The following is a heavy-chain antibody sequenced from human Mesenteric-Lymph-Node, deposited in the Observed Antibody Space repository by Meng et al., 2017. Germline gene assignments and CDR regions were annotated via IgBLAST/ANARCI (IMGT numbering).Heavy chain of an antibody. J-gene: IGHJ4*02. CDR1: GGSISSSRHY. D-gene: IGHD5-12*01. CDR2: IYYSGST. Sequence: QLQEPGPGLGKPSETLSLTCTVSGGSISSSRHYWGWIRQPPGKGLEWIGSIYYSGSTYYNPSLRSRVTMSLDTSKNQFSLKLSSVTATDTAVYYCARHDGGYGDYFDHWGQGTLVTVSS. V-gene: IGHV4-39*01. CDR3: ARHDGGYGDYFDH.